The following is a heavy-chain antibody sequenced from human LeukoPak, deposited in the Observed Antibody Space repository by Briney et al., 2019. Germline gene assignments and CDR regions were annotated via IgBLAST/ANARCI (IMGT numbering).Heavy chain of an antibody. CDR3: ARVVPYDSSGYYLPDAFDI. V-gene: IGHV4-61*02. CDR1: GGSISSGSYY. J-gene: IGHJ3*02. CDR2: IYTSGST. Sequence: SETLSLTCTVSGGSISSGSYYWSWIRQPAGKGLEWIGRIYTSGSTNYNPSLKSRVTISVDTSKNQFSLKLSSVTAADTAVYYCARVVPYDSSGYYLPDAFDIWGQGTMVTVSS. D-gene: IGHD3-22*01.